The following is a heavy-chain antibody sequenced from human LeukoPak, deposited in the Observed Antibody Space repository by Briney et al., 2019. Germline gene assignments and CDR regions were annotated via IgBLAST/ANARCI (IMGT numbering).Heavy chain of an antibody. CDR1: GGSISNYH. J-gene: IGHJ4*02. CDR2: IYSSGST. CDR3: ARLGYSSSWYKLDY. D-gene: IGHD6-13*01. Sequence: SETLSLTCTVAGGSISNYHWSWIRQPPGKGLEWIGYIYSSGSTNYNPSLESRLTISVDTPKNQLSLRLRSVTAADTAVYYCARLGYSSSWYKLDYWGQGTLVTVSS. V-gene: IGHV4-59*08.